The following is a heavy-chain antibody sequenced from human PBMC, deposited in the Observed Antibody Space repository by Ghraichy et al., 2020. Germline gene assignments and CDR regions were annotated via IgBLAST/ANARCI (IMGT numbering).Heavy chain of an antibody. Sequence: SGPTLVKPTQTLTLTCTFSGFSLSGSGVGVGWIRQSPEKALEWLALILWNGDQRYSPSVNNRLTIARDTSKNQVFLTMTNMDPVDTATYYCVHTYSPLTDVQMLWGVRGQWYYFDHWGQGTVVTVSS. CDR2: ILWNGDQ. CDR1: GFSLSGSGVG. CDR3: VHTYSPLTDVQMLWGVRGQWYYFDH. V-gene: IGHV2-5*01. D-gene: IGHD3-10*01. J-gene: IGHJ4*02.